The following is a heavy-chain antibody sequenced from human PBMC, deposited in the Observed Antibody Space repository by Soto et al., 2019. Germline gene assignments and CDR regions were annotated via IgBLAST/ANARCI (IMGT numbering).Heavy chain of an antibody. Sequence: PSETLSLTCTVSGGSISSGDYYWSWIRQPPGKGLEWIGYIYYSGSTYYKQSLKNRVTKTVDTSKKQLSMKLKSVTAADTAVYYCASRQAVVAAAPFDYWGQGTLVTVSS. D-gene: IGHD2-15*01. CDR3: ASRQAVVAAAPFDY. CDR2: IYYSGST. J-gene: IGHJ4*02. CDR1: GGSISSGDYY. V-gene: IGHV4-30-4*01.